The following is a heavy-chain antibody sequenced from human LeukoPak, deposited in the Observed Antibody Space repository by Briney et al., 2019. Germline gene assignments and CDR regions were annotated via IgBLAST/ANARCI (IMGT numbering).Heavy chain of an antibody. CDR2: IWYDGSNK. V-gene: IGHV3-33*01. J-gene: IGHJ5*02. D-gene: IGHD3-16*02. CDR3: ARGAVNRYTFDP. CDR1: GFTFSSYG. Sequence: GGSLRLSCAASGFTFSSYGMHWVRQAPGKGLEWVAVIWYDGSNKYYADSVKGRFTISRDNSKNTLYLQMNSLRAEDTAVYYCARGAVNRYTFDPWGQGTLVTVSS.